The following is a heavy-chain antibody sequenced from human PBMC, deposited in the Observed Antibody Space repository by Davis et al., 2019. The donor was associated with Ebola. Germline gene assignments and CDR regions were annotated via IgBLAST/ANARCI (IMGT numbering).Heavy chain of an antibody. CDR3: AKYGIRFLEWLQSPLDY. V-gene: IGHV3-23*01. CDR2: ISGSGGST. J-gene: IGHJ4*02. Sequence: PGGSLRLSCAASGFTFSSYAMSWVRQAPGKGLEWVSAISGSGGSTYYADSVKGRFTISRDNSKNTLYLQMNSLRAEDTAVYYCAKYGIRFLEWLQSPLDYWGQGTLVTVSS. D-gene: IGHD3-3*01. CDR1: GFTFSSYA.